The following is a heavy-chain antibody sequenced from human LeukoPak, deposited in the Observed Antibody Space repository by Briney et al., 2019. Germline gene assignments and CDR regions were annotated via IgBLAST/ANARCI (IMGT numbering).Heavy chain of an antibody. V-gene: IGHV3-30*02. CDR2: IRYDGSNK. D-gene: IGHD2-2*02. CDR1: GFTFSSYG. CDR3: AKSNCSSTSCYTNWFDP. Sequence: PGGSLRLSCAASGFTFSSYGMHWVRQAPGKGLEWVAFIRYDGSNKYYADSVKGRFTISRDNSKNTLYLQMNSLRAEDTAVYYCAKSNCSSTSCYTNWFDPWGQGTLVTVSS. J-gene: IGHJ5*02.